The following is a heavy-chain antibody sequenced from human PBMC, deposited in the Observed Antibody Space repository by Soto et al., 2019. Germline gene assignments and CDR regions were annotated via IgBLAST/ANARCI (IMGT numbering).Heavy chain of an antibody. CDR1: EFTFSSYS. D-gene: IGHD6-13*01. J-gene: IGHJ5*02. Sequence: HPGGSLRLSCAASEFTFSSYSMNWVRQAPGKGLEWISYISSSSSTIYYADSVQGRFTISRDNAKNSLYLQMNSLRAEDTAVYYCARGRAGNDPWGQGTLVTVSS. CDR2: ISSSSSTI. V-gene: IGHV3-48*04. CDR3: ARGRAGNDP.